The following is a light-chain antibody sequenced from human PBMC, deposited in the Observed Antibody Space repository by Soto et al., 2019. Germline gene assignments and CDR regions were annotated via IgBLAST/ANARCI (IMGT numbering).Light chain of an antibody. CDR1: SSNIGAGYD. J-gene: IGLJ3*02. CDR2: GDN. Sequence: QSVLTQPPSVSGAPGQRVTISRTGSSSNIGAGYDVHWYQQLPGTAPKLLIYGDNNRPSGVPDRFSGSKSGTSASLAITGLQAEDEADYYCQSYDSSLSAWVFGGGTKLTVL. V-gene: IGLV1-40*01. CDR3: QSYDSSLSAWV.